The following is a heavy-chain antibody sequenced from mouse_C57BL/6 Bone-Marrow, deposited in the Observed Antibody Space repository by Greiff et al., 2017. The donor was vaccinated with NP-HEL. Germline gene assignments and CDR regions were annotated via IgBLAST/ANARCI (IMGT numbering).Heavy chain of an antibody. Sequence: EVQLQQSGPELVKPGASVKIPCKASGYTFTDYNMDWVKQSHGKSLEWIGDINPNNGGTIYNQKFKGKATLTVDKSSSTAYMELRSLTSEDTAVYYCARRIHPPDYYGSSYYAMDYWGQGTSVTVSS. CDR2: INPNNGGT. CDR1: GYTFTDYN. J-gene: IGHJ4*01. CDR3: ARRIHPPDYYGSSYYAMDY. D-gene: IGHD1-1*01. V-gene: IGHV1-18*01.